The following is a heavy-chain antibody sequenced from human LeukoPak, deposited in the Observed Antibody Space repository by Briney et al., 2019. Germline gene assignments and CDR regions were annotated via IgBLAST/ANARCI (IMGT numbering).Heavy chain of an antibody. D-gene: IGHD4-23*01. Sequence: PGGSLRLSCAASGFTFSNYAMSWVRQAPGKGLEWVSAISGSGGSTYYADSVKGRFTISRDNSKNTLYLQMNSLRAEDTAVYYCAKVVTTHYYYYGMDVWGQGTTVTVSS. CDR2: ISGSGGST. CDR3: AKVVTTHYYYYGMDV. CDR1: GFTFSNYA. V-gene: IGHV3-23*01. J-gene: IGHJ6*02.